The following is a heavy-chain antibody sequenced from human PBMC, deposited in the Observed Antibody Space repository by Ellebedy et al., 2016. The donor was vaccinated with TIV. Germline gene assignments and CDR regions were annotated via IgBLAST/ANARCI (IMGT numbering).Heavy chain of an antibody. D-gene: IGHD6-19*01. V-gene: IGHV1-69*06. CDR1: GGTFSSYA. Sequence: AASVKVSCKASGGTFSSYAISWVRQAPGQGLEWMGGILPIFGTTNYAQNFQGRVTITADKSTSTAYMELSSLTSEDTAVYYCARGPMSIAVAGHYYYGMDVWGQGTTVTVFS. CDR3: ARGPMSIAVAGHYYYGMDV. J-gene: IGHJ6*02. CDR2: ILPIFGTT.